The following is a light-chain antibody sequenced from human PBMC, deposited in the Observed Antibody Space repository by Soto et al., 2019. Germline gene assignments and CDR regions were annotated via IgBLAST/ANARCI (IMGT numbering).Light chain of an antibody. J-gene: IGLJ3*02. CDR1: SSDVGGYNY. V-gene: IGLV2-11*01. Sequence: QSALTQPRSVSGSPGQSVTISCTGTSSDVGGYNYVSWYQQYSGKAPKVMIYDVSKRPSGVPDRFSGSKSGYTASLTVSGLQTEDEAFYYCSSSAGIYHYLVFGGGTKLTVL. CDR2: DVS. CDR3: SSSAGIYHYLV.